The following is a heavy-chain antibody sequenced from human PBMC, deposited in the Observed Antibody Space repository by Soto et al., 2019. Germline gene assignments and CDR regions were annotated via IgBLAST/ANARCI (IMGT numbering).Heavy chain of an antibody. CDR1: GGTFSSHS. D-gene: IGHD4-17*01. J-gene: IGHJ4*02. CDR2: IVTLFGTA. V-gene: IGHV1-69*13. CDR3: AREVGYGDFSAALLD. Sequence: SVKVSWKASGGTFSSHSINLVRQAPGQGLEWMGGIVTLFGTANYAQNFQGRVTITADQSTSTVYMDLSSLRSDDTAVYYCAREVGYGDFSAALLDWGQGTLVTVSS.